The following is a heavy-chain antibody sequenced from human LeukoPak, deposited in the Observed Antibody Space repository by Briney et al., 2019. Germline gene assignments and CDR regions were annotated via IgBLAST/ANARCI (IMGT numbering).Heavy chain of an antibody. CDR2: IYYSGST. CDR1: GGSISDYY. V-gene: IGHV4-59*08. Sequence: SETLSLTCTVSGGSISDYYWNWIRQSPGKGLEWIGYIYYSGSTTYNPSLKSRVTMSVDTAKNQFSLKVRSVTAADTAVYFCARQGYTVSYYFLDYWSQGTLVTVSS. D-gene: IGHD1-26*01. J-gene: IGHJ4*02. CDR3: ARQGYTVSYYFLDY.